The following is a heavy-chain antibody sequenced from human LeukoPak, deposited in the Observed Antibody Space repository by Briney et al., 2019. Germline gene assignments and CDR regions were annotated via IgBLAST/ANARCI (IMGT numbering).Heavy chain of an antibody. D-gene: IGHD3-22*01. CDR1: GFTFSTFA. CDR2: ISGNGGNT. Sequence: GGSLRLSCAASGFTFSTFAMTWVRQAPGKGLEWVSVISGNGGNTYYADSVKGRFTISRDNSKNTLSLQMNSLRAEDTAVYYCAKIWDSSGYYYFDYWGQGTLVTVSS. J-gene: IGHJ4*02. CDR3: AKIWDSSGYYYFDY. V-gene: IGHV3-23*01.